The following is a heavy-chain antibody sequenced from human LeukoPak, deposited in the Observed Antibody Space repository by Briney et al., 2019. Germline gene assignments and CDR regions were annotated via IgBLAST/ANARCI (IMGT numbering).Heavy chain of an antibody. CDR1: GFTFSSYG. V-gene: IGHV3-23*01. J-gene: IGHJ4*02. CDR3: ARVNDYDSGSLYRPIDY. D-gene: IGHD3-10*01. Sequence: GGSLILSCAASGFTFSSYGMSWVRQAPGKGLEWVSAISGSGGSTYYADSVKGRFTISRDNSKNTLYLQMNSLRAEDTAVYSCARVNDYDSGSLYRPIDYWGQGTLVTVSS. CDR2: ISGSGGST.